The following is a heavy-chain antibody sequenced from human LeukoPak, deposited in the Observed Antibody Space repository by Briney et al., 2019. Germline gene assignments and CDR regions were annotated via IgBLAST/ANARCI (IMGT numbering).Heavy chain of an antibody. CDR2: TYYSGST. V-gene: IGHV4-39*07. CDR3: AREQNSSAGS. Sequence: SETLSLTCTVSGGFISSSSHYWAWIRQPPGKGLEWIGSTYYSGSTYYSPSLKSRVTISVDTSKNQFSLKLSSVTAADTAVYYCAREQNSSAGSWGQGTLVTVSS. D-gene: IGHD6-6*01. J-gene: IGHJ5*02. CDR1: GGFISSSSHY.